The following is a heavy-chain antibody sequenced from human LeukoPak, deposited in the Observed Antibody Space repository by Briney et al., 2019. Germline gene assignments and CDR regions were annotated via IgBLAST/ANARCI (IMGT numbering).Heavy chain of an antibody. CDR2: ISGSGGST. D-gene: IGHD3-22*01. V-gene: IGHV3-23*01. J-gene: IGHJ3*02. CDR3: ARDQYYYDSSGYYLWDAFDI. CDR1: GFTFSSHA. Sequence: GGSLRLSCEASGFTFSSHAMSWVRQAPGKGLEWVSTISGSGGSTNYADSVKGRFTISRDNAKNSLYLQMNSLRDEDTAVYYCARDQYYYDSSGYYLWDAFDIWGQGTMVTVSS.